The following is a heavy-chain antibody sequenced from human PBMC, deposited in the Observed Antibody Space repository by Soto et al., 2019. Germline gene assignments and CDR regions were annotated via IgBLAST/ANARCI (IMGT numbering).Heavy chain of an antibody. CDR3: ARYIQWLDP. J-gene: IGHJ5*01. Sequence: SETLSLTCAVSGGSISSSNWWTWVRQPPGMGLEWIGEIYHTGSTNYNPSLKSRVTISLDKSKNQFSLKLSSVTAADTAVYYCARYIQWLDPWGQGTLITVSS. D-gene: IGHD5-18*01. V-gene: IGHV4-4*02. CDR1: GGSISSSNW. CDR2: IYHTGST.